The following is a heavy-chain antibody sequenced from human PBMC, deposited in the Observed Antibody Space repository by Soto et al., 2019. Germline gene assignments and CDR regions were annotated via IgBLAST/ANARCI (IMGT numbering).Heavy chain of an antibody. CDR3: ARAGSHSSGWFDAFDI. J-gene: IGHJ3*02. Sequence: QVQLQESGPGLVKPSETLSLTCTVSGGSMSSYYWTWIRQPPGKGLEWIGNIYYTGSTDNNPSLKSRVTISVDTSKNQFSLKLRSVTAADTAVYYCARAGSHSSGWFDAFDIWGQGTMVTVSS. CDR1: GGSMSSYY. D-gene: IGHD6-19*01. V-gene: IGHV4-59*01. CDR2: IYYTGST.